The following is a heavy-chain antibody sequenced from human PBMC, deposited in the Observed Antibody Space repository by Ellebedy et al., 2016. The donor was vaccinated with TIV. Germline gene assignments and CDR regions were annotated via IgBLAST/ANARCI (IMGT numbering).Heavy chain of an antibody. CDR1: GDSVISGNYC. J-gene: IGHJ2*01. CDR2: VSYSGTT. CDR3: ARCGYSGSWQSYRYLDL. V-gene: IGHV4-61*01. D-gene: IGHD1-26*01. Sequence: GSLRLSCAVSGDSVISGNYCWSWIRQPPGQGLEWIGHVSYSGTTDYNPSLKSRVIISVDMSKNQFSLKMSSVTATDTALYYCARCGYSGSWQSYRYLDLWGRGTLVTVSS.